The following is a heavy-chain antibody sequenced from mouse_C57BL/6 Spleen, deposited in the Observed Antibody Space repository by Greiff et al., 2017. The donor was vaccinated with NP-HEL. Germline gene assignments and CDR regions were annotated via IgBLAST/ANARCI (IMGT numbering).Heavy chain of an antibody. CDR2: ISYDGSN. J-gene: IGHJ4*01. V-gene: IGHV3-6*01. CDR1: GYSITSGYY. CDR3: ASRVYYDYDGYAMDY. D-gene: IGHD2-4*01. Sequence: DVKLQESGPGLVKPSQSLSLTCSVTGYSITSGYYWNWIRQFPGNKLEWMGYISYDGSNNYNPSLKNRISITRDTSKNQFFLKLNSVTTEDTATYYCASRVYYDYDGYAMDYWGQGTSVTVSS.